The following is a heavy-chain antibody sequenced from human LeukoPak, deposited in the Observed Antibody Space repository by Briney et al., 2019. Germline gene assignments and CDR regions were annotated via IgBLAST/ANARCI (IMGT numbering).Heavy chain of an antibody. D-gene: IGHD3-10*01. CDR1: GFTFSTYN. CDR3: AREGSGFDY. V-gene: IGHV3-48*02. J-gene: IGHJ4*02. Sequence: GGSLRLSCAASGFTFSTYNMNWVRQAPGKGLEWVSCISSRSSAIYYADSVKGRFTISRDNAKNSLYLQMNSLRDEDTAVYYCAREGSGFDYWGQGTLVTVSS. CDR2: ISSRSSAI.